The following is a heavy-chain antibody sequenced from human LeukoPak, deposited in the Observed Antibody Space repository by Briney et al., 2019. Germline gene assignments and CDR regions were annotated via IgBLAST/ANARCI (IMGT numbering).Heavy chain of an antibody. CDR1: GFTFGNSW. D-gene: IGHD6-6*01. CDR3: ARRGGSSSRRSPIDY. V-gene: IGHV3-74*01. Sequence: GGSLRLSCAASGFTFGNSWVHWVRQAPGKGLVWASLINADGSTTTYADSVKGRFTISRDNAKNSLFLQMNGLRAEDTAVYYCARRGGSSSRRSPIDYWGQGTLVTVSS. CDR2: INADGSTT. J-gene: IGHJ4*02.